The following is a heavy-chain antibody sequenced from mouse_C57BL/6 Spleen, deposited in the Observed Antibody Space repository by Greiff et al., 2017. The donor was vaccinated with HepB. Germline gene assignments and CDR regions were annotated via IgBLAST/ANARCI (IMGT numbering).Heavy chain of an antibody. CDR2: INPGSGGT. CDR1: GYSFTNYL. Sequence: QVQLQQSGAELVRPGTSVKVSCKASGYSFTNYLIEWVKQRPGQGLEWIGVINPGSGGTNYNEKFKGKATLTADKSSSTAYMQLRSLTSEDSAVYFCARAFITTVVDYFDYWGQGTTLTVSS. J-gene: IGHJ2*01. CDR3: ARAFITTVVDYFDY. D-gene: IGHD1-1*01. V-gene: IGHV1-54*01.